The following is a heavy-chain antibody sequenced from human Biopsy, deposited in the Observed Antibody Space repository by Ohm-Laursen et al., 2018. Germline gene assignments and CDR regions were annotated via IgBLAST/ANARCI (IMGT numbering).Heavy chain of an antibody. CDR3: ASRPNCGGDCSSGFDY. V-gene: IGHV4-59*07. CDR2: VYYTGST. CDR1: GDSISSYY. D-gene: IGHD2-21*02. J-gene: IGHJ4*02. Sequence: SDTLSLTCTVSGDSISSYYWSWIRQPPGKGLEWIGYVYYTGSTDYNPSLQSRVTISVDTSKNHFSLRLRSVTPADTAIYYCASRPNCGGDCSSGFDYWGQGTLVTVSS.